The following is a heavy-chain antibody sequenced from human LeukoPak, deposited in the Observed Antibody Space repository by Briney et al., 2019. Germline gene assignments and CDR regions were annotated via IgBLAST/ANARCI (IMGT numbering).Heavy chain of an antibody. V-gene: IGHV3-7*03. Sequence: PGGSLRLSCAASGFTFSSYWMSWVRQAPGKGLEWVANIKQDGSEKYYVDSVKGRFTISRDNAKNSLYLQMNSLRAEDTAVYYCAREGSPYYYYYYMDVWGKGTTVTISS. CDR2: IKQDGSEK. D-gene: IGHD6-13*01. CDR1: GFTFSSYW. J-gene: IGHJ6*03. CDR3: AREGSPYYYYYYMDV.